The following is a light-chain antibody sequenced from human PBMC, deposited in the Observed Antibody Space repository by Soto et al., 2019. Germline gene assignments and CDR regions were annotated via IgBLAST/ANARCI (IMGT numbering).Light chain of an antibody. CDR3: QQSYSIPIT. J-gene: IGKJ5*01. CDR2: AAS. V-gene: IGKV1-39*01. Sequence: DIHMTQSPSSLSASVGNRVTISCRASQTISFYLNWYQQKTGKAHKVLIYAASNLQGGVPSRFSGSGSGTEFTLTISSLQTEDFATYYCQQSYSIPITFGQGTRLEIK. CDR1: QTISFY.